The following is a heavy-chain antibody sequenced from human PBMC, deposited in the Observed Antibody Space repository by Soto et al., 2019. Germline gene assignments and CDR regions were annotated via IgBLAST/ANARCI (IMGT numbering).Heavy chain of an antibody. CDR1: GYTFTSYG. D-gene: IGHD4-17*01. V-gene: IGHV1-18*01. CDR2: ISAYNGNT. Sequence: GASVKVSCKASGYTFTSYGISWVRQAPGQGLEWMGWISAYNGNTNYAQKLQGRVTMTTDTSTSTAYMELRSLRSDDTAVYYCARATTVTTLAENYFDYWGQGALVTVSS. J-gene: IGHJ4*02. CDR3: ARATTVTTLAENYFDY.